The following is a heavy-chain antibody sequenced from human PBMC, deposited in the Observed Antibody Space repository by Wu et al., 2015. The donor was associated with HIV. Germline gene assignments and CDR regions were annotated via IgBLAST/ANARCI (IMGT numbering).Heavy chain of an antibody. CDR1: GYTFTSYY. Sequence: QVQLVQSGAEVKKPGASVKVSCKASGYTFTSYYMHWVRQAPGQGLEWMGIINPSGGSTSYAQKFQGRVTMTRDTSTSTVYMELSSLRSEDTAVYYCARESAHYDSSEPPXAFDIWGQGTMVTVSS. CDR3: ARESAHYDSSEPPXAFDI. J-gene: IGHJ3*02. D-gene: IGHD3-22*01. V-gene: IGHV1-46*01. CDR2: INPSGGST.